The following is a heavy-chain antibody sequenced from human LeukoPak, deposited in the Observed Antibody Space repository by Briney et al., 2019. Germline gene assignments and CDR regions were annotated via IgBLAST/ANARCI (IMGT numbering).Heavy chain of an antibody. Sequence: GASVKVSRKASGYTFTSYYMHWVRQAPGQGLEWMGIINPSDGSTSYAQKFQGRVTMTRDTSTSTVYMELSSLRSEDTAVYYCARDRTVVPAARDYGDYDYYYYGMDVWGQGTTVTISS. CDR2: INPSDGST. CDR1: GYTFTSYY. V-gene: IGHV1-46*01. J-gene: IGHJ6*02. D-gene: IGHD2-2*01. CDR3: ARDRTVVPAARDYGDYDYYYYGMDV.